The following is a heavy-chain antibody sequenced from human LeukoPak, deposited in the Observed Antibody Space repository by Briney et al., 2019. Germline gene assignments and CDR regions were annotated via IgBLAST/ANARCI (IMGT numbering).Heavy chain of an antibody. CDR3: ARAPTFEYCTTTSCYYMDV. D-gene: IGHD2-2*01. J-gene: IGHJ6*03. Sequence: STTYAQKFQGRVTMTRDTSTSTVYMELSSLRSEDTAVYYCARAPTFEYCTTTSCYYMDVWGKGTTITVSS. V-gene: IGHV1-46*01. CDR2: ST.